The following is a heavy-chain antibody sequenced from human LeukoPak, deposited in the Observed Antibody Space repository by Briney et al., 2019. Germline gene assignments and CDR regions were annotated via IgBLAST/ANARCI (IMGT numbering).Heavy chain of an antibody. V-gene: IGHV4-59*01. D-gene: IGHD3-22*01. CDR1: GGSISSYY. CDR3: AKVGTYYYDSSGYPEHYYGMDV. J-gene: IGHJ6*02. Sequence: SETLSLTCTVSGGSISSYYWSWIRQPPGKGLEWIGYIYYSGSTNYNPSLKSRVTISVDASKNQFSLKLSSVTAADTAVYYCAKVGTYYYDSSGYPEHYYGMDVWGQGTTVTVSS. CDR2: IYYSGST.